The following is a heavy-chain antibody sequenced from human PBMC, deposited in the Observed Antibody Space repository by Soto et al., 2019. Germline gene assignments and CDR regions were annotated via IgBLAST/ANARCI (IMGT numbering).Heavy chain of an antibody. J-gene: IGHJ4*02. Sequence: ASVKVSCKASGYTFTTFAMHWVRQAPGQRPEWLGWINAGSGYTKYSQNFQGRVTISSDTSASTAYMELSSLRSGDTAIYYCARDRVSLAMFGVPGGVFKNWGQGTLVTVSS. CDR2: INAGSGYT. D-gene: IGHD3-3*01. CDR3: ARDRVSLAMFGVPGGVFKN. CDR1: GYTFTTFA. V-gene: IGHV1-3*01.